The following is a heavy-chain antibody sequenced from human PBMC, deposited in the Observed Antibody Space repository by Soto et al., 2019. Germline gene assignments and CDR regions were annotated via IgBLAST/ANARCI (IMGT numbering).Heavy chain of an antibody. J-gene: IGHJ6*02. V-gene: IGHV4-31*03. CDR3: ARDRLMATAGTARHYFGLDV. D-gene: IGHD5-18*01. Sequence: SETLSLTCTVSGGSISSGGYYWSWVRQNPRRGLEWIGNIYYSGNTYYNPSLKRRLTISVDTSKNQFSLKLSAVTAADTAVYYCARDRLMATAGTARHYFGLDVWGQGTTVTVSS. CDR2: IYYSGNT. CDR1: GGSISSGGYY.